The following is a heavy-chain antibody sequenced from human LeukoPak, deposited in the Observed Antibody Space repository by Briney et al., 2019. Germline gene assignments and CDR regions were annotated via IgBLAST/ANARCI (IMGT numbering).Heavy chain of an antibody. D-gene: IGHD1-26*01. Sequence: PGGSLRLSCAASGFTFSSYWMSWVRQAPGKGLEWVANIKQDGSEKYYVDSVKGRFTISRDNAKNSLYLQMNGLRAEDTAVYYCARRGGRGATPFDYWGQGTLVTVSS. CDR1: GFTFSSYW. CDR2: IKQDGSEK. J-gene: IGHJ4*02. CDR3: ARRGGRGATPFDY. V-gene: IGHV3-7*01.